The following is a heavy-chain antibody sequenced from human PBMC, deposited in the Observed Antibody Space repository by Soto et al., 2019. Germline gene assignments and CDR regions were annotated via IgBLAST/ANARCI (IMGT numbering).Heavy chain of an antibody. CDR1: GFTFSSYW. CDR3: VRIDTTVGVYWYFYL. D-gene: IGHD1-1*01. Sequence: PGGSLRLSCAASGFTFSSYWMSWVRQAPGKGLEWVANIKRDGSEKYYVDSVKGRFTISRDNAKNSLYLQLNSLRAEDTAVYYCVRIDTTVGVYWYFYLWGRGNLVTVSS. CDR2: IKRDGSEK. J-gene: IGHJ2*01. V-gene: IGHV3-7*01.